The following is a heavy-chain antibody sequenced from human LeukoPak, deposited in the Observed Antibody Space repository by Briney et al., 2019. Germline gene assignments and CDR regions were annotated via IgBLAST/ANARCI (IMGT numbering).Heavy chain of an antibody. CDR3: ARDSPATYCGGDCYLGYYFDY. V-gene: IGHV3-11*05. J-gene: IGHJ4*02. CDR1: GFTFSDYY. Sequence: GGSLRLSCAASGFTFSDYYMSWIRQAPGKGLEWVSYIRRSSSYTNYADSVKGRFTISRDNAKNSLYLQMNSLRAEDTAVYYCARDSPATYCGGDCYLGYYFDYWGQGTLVTVSS. CDR2: IRRSSSYT. D-gene: IGHD2-21*02.